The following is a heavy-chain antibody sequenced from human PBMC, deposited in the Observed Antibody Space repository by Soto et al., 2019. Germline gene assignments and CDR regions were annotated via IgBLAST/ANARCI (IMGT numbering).Heavy chain of an antibody. CDR3: ASFYSSGWPNYFDY. Sequence: TLSLTCTISGGYISSGGYYCSWIRQHPGKGLEWIGYIYYSGSTYYNPSLKSRVTISVDTSKNQFSLKLSSVTAADTAVYYCASFYSSGWPNYFDYWGQGTLVTVSS. J-gene: IGHJ4*02. V-gene: IGHV4-31*03. D-gene: IGHD6-19*01. CDR1: GGYISSGGYY. CDR2: IYYSGST.